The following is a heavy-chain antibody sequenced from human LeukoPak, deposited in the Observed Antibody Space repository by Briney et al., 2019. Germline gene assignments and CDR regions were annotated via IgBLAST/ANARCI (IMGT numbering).Heavy chain of an antibody. J-gene: IGHJ4*02. CDR2: IYYSGST. CDR1: GVSISIGDYY. Sequence: SQTLSLTCTVSGVSISIGDYYWSWIRQPPGKGLGWIGYIYYSGSTYYNPSLKSRVTIPVDTSKNQFSLKLSSVTAADTAVYYCDREITIFTGYPDYWGQGTLVTVSS. CDR3: DREITIFTGYPDY. D-gene: IGHD3-9*01. V-gene: IGHV4-30-4*01.